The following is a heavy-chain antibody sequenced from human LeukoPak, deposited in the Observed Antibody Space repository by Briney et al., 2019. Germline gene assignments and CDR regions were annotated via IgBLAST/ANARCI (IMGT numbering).Heavy chain of an antibody. D-gene: IGHD6-13*01. CDR3: ARWAGDSSAWYPALFDY. CDR1: GGTFSNHA. Sequence: SVKVSCKASGGTFSNHAISWVRQAPGQGLEWMVVIIPISGTANYAQRFQGRVTITADASTSTVYMELSSLTSDDTAVYYCARWAGDSSAWYPALFDYWGEGTLVTVSS. CDR2: IIPISGTA. V-gene: IGHV1-69*13. J-gene: IGHJ4*02.